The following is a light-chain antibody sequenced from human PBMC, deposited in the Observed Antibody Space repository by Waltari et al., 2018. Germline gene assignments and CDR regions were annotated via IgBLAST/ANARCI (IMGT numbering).Light chain of an antibody. Sequence: ETVMTQSPASLSVSPGGRATLSCRASQRVSEKFARYQQKPGPSPRLLMYDVSSRANGVPARFSGGGSGTDFTLTISSLQSEDFAIYYCQQYNDWPWTFGQGTKVEIK. CDR3: QQYNDWPWT. J-gene: IGKJ1*01. V-gene: IGKV3-15*01. CDR1: QRVSEK. CDR2: DVS.